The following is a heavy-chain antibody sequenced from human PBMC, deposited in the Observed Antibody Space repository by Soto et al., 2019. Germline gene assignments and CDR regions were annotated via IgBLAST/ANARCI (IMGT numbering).Heavy chain of an antibody. V-gene: IGHV3-48*03. J-gene: IGHJ5*02. CDR2: ISSSGSTI. Sequence: LRLSCAASGFTFSSYEMNWVRQAPGKVLEWFSYISSSGSTIYYADSVKGRFTISRDNAKNSLYLQMNSLRAEDTAVYYCARVRGVVVPAAGSSGWFDPWGQGTLVTVSS. D-gene: IGHD2-2*01. CDR1: GFTFSSYE. CDR3: ARVRGVVVPAAGSSGWFDP.